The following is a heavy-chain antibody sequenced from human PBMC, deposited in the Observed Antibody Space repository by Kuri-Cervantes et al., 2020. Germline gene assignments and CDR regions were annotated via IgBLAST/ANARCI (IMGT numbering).Heavy chain of an antibody. J-gene: IGHJ5*02. CDR2: INHSGST. CDR1: GRSFSGYY. D-gene: IGHD3-3*01. V-gene: IGHV4-34*01. Sequence: GSLRLSCAVYGRSFSGYYWSWIRQPPGKGLEWIGEINHSGSTNYNPSLKSRVTISVDTSKNQFSLKLSSVTAADTAVYYCARVSVIETGFWSGYYNWFDPWGQGTLVTVSS. CDR3: ARVSVIETGFWSGYYNWFDP.